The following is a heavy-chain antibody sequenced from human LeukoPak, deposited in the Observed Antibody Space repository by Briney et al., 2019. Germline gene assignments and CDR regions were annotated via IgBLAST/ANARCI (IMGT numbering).Heavy chain of an antibody. J-gene: IGHJ4*02. CDR1: GFTFSSYA. V-gene: IGHV3-23*01. CDR2: ISGSGGST. CDR3: AKSYYYDSSGYYVSHPFDY. D-gene: IGHD3-22*01. Sequence: PGESLRLSCAASGFTFSSYAMSWVRQATGKGLEWVSAISGSGGSTYYADSVKGRFTISRDNSTNTLYMKMNSLRAEDTAVYYCAKSYYYDSSGYYVSHPFDYWGQGTLVTVSS.